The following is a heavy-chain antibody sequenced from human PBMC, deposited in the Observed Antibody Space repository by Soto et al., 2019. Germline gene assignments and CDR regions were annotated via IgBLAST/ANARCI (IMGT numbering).Heavy chain of an antibody. CDR2: ISSDGGNK. CDR3: AKDRWTSLTPRYLDY. D-gene: IGHD4-17*01. J-gene: IGHJ4*02. V-gene: IGHV3-30*18. CDR1: GFTFSSYG. Sequence: PGGSLRLSCAASGFTFSSYGMHWVRQAPGKGLEWVAVISSDGGNKYYADSVRGRFTISRDNSNNMLYLRMNSLRAEDTAVYYCAKDRWTSLTPRYLDYCGQGT.